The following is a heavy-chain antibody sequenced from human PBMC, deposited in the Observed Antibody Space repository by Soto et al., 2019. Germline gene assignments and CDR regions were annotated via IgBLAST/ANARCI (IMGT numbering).Heavy chain of an antibody. V-gene: IGHV4-31*03. J-gene: IGHJ1*01. Sequence: QVQLQESGPGLVKTSQTLSLTCHASGGSFSSASYYGAWIRNHPCKGLDWMWYIFHSGTTHYNPSLESRLTRSLDTSRNQFPLRLASVSAADAAVYYCARARLEPSDRYFQYWGQGTQVPVPS. CDR1: GGSFSSASYY. CDR2: IFHSGTT. CDR3: ARARLEPSDRYFQY. D-gene: IGHD3-16*01.